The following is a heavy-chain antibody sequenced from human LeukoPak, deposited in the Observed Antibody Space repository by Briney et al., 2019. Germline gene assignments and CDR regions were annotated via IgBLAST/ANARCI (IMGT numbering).Heavy chain of an antibody. Sequence: PGGSLRLSCAASGFTFSSYSMNWVRQAPGKGLEWVSSISSSSSSIYYAASVKGRFTISRDNAKNSLYLQMNSLRAEDTAVYYCATGSWSWGQGTLVTVSS. CDR2: ISSSSSSI. CDR3: ATGSWS. D-gene: IGHD6-13*01. J-gene: IGHJ5*02. CDR1: GFTFSSYS. V-gene: IGHV3-21*01.